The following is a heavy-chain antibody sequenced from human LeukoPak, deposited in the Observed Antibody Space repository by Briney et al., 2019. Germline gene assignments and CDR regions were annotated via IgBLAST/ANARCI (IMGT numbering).Heavy chain of an antibody. CDR1: GFTFSSYW. D-gene: IGHD1-26*01. CDR3: ARDKRVVGATGVGDY. V-gene: IGHV3-7*01. J-gene: IGHJ4*02. Sequence: RGSLRLSCAASGFTFSSYWMSWVRQAPGKGLEWVANIKQDGSEKYFVDSVKGRFTISRDNAKNSLYLQMNSLRAEDTAVYFCARDKRVVGATGVGDYWGQGTLVTVSS. CDR2: IKQDGSEK.